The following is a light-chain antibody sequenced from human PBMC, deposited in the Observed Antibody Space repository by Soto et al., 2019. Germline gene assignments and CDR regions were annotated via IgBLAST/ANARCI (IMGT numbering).Light chain of an antibody. J-gene: IGKJ3*01. CDR1: QIINTY. CDR2: SSS. Sequence: FQMTQSPSSLSASVGDRVTITCRASQIINTYLNWYQFKPEKAPKLLIFSSSLIQTGVPSRFSRSGSGTHFTRTITRLQPEDSATYYCQQSYSTRFTFGPGTQVEI. CDR3: QQSYSTRFT. V-gene: IGKV1-39*01.